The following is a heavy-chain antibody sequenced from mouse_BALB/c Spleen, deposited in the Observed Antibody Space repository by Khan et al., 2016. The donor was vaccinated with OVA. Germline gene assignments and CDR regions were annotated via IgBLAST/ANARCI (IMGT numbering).Heavy chain of an antibody. CDR3: ARRGLHGIFAY. V-gene: IGHV1-7*01. D-gene: IGHD2-1*01. CDR2: IDPSTGYT. J-gene: IGHJ3*01. CDR1: GYTFTAYW. Sequence: QVQLQQSGAELAKPGASVKMSCKASGYTFTAYWIHWVKQRPGQGLEWVGYIDPSTGYTEYNQKFKDKATLTTDKSSSTAYMQLSSLTSEDSAVYYCARRGLHGIFAYWGQGTLVTVSA.